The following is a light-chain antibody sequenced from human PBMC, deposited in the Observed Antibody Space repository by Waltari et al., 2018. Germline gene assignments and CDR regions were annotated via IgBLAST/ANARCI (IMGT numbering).Light chain of an antibody. V-gene: IGLV2-8*01. J-gene: IGLJ2*01. CDR2: EVI. Sequence: QSALTQPPSASGSPGQSVTISCTGTGSDIGTYNFVSWYQQHPGKAPKLIIYEVIKRPSAVPDRFSGSKFGSTASLTVSGLQAEDEADYYCTSYTGSNIAFGGGTKLTVL. CDR3: TSYTGSNIA. CDR1: GSDIGTYNF.